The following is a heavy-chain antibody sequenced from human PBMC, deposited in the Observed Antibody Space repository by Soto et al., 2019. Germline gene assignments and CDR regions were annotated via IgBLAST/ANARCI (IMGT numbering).Heavy chain of an antibody. D-gene: IGHD3-22*01. CDR3: AREGRDYYDSSGHEAFDI. Sequence: PGGSLRLSCAASGFTFSSYGLHWFRQAPGKGLEWVAVIWYDGSNKYYAESVKGRFTISRDNSKNTLNLQMNSLRAEDTAVYYCAREGRDYYDSSGHEAFDIWGQGT. CDR2: IWYDGSNK. CDR1: GFTFSSYG. V-gene: IGHV3-33*01. J-gene: IGHJ3*02.